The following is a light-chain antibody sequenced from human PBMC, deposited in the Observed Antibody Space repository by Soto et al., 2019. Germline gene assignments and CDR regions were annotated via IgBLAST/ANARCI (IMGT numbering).Light chain of an antibody. J-gene: IGKJ2*01. Sequence: DVVMTQSPLSLPVTLGQPASISCRSSQSPEYSDGNTYLNWFQQRPGQSPRRLIYKVSNRDSGVPDRFSGSGSGTDFTLRFSSVEAEDVGVYYCMQGTHWPYTFGQVTKLEIK. CDR2: KVS. CDR1: QSPEYSDGNTY. CDR3: MQGTHWPYT. V-gene: IGKV2-30*01.